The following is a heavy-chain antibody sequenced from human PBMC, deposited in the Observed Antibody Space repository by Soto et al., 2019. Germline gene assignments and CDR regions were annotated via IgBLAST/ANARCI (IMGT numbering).Heavy chain of an antibody. Sequence: GASVKVSCKASGGTFSSYAISWVRQAPGQGLEWMGGIIPIFGKANYAQKFQGRVTITADESTSTAYMELSSLRSEDTAVYYCAAVPRGGTHYDYVWGSYRYWFDPWGQGTLVTV. CDR1: GGTFSSYA. CDR2: IIPIFGKA. D-gene: IGHD3-16*02. J-gene: IGHJ5*02. CDR3: AAVPRGGTHYDYVWGSYRYWFDP. V-gene: IGHV1-69*13.